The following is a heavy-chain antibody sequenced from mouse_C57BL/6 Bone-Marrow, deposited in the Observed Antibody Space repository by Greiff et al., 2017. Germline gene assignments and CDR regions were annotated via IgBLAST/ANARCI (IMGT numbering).Heavy chain of an antibody. D-gene: IGHD2-2*01. CDR1: GYTFTSYG. Sequence: VQVVESGAELARPGASVKLSCKASGYTFTSYGISWVKQRTGQGLEWIGEIYPRSGNTYYNEKFKGKATLTADKSSSTAYMELRSLTSEDSAVYFCARSLPYGFYWYFDVWGTGTTVTVSS. CDR2: IYPRSGNT. V-gene: IGHV1-81*01. CDR3: ARSLPYGFYWYFDV. J-gene: IGHJ1*03.